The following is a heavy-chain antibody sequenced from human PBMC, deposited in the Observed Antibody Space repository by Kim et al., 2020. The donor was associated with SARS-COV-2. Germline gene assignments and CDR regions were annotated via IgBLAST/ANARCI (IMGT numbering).Heavy chain of an antibody. CDR2: ISYDGSNK. D-gene: IGHD2-15*01. Sequence: GGSLRLSCAASGFTFSSYGMHWVRQAPGKGLEWVAVISYDGSNKYYADSVKGRFTISRANSKNTLYLQMNSLRAEDTAVYYCAKDLDYCSGGSCYGYYY. V-gene: IGHV3-30*18. CDR3: AKDLDYCSGGSCYGYYY. CDR1: GFTFSSYG. J-gene: IGHJ6*01.